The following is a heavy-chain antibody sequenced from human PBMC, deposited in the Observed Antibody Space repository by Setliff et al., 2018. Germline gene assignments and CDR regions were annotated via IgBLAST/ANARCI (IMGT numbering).Heavy chain of an antibody. V-gene: IGHV5-51*01. Sequence: VESLTISCKGSGYTFSNYWVGWVRQMPGKGLEWMGVIYAGDSDTRYSPSFQGQVTFSADKSISTAYLQWSTLKASDTAMYYCARLGSSSWYNDVFDFWGPGTMVTVSS. CDR1: GYTFSNYW. D-gene: IGHD6-13*01. CDR3: ARLGSSSWYNDVFDF. J-gene: IGHJ3*01. CDR2: IYAGDSDT.